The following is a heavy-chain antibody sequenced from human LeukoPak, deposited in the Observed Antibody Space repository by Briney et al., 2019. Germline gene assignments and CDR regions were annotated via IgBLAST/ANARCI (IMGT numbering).Heavy chain of an antibody. CDR2: IYSGGST. J-gene: IGHJ5*02. CDR3: ARGGSYRPFDP. V-gene: IGHV3-66*01. Sequence: GGSLRLSCAASGFTFSSYGMSWVRQAPGKGLEWVSVIYSGGSTYYADSVKGRFTISRDNSKNTLYLQMNSLRAEDTAVYYCARGGSYRPFDPWGQGTLVTVSS. CDR1: GFTFSSYG. D-gene: IGHD1-26*01.